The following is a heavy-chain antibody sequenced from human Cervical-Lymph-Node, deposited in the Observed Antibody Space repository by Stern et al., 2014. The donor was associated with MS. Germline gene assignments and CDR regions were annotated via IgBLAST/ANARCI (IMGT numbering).Heavy chain of an antibody. D-gene: IGHD3-3*01. Sequence: QVQLQESGPGLVKPSQTLYLTCTVSGDSISSTSYYWSWLRQHPTQGLEWIGYIYYRGTAYYNPSLQSRLSLSVDTSKNQFFLTLNSVTAADTAIYYCARFRTIYDWFDPWGQGILVTVSS. CDR3: ARFRTIYDWFDP. V-gene: IGHV4-31*03. CDR2: IYYRGTA. CDR1: GDSISSTSYY. J-gene: IGHJ5*02.